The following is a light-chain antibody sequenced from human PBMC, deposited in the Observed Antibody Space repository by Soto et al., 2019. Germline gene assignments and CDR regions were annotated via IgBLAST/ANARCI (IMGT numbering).Light chain of an antibody. J-gene: IGKJ4*01. V-gene: IGKV1-5*03. Sequence: DIQMTQSPSTLSASVGDRVTITCRASQSISTWLAWYQQKPGKAPYLLIYKASSLEGGVPSRFSGSGSATEFNITISSLQPDDFATYYCQQYNAYPLTFGGGTTVEIK. CDR1: QSISTW. CDR2: KAS. CDR3: QQYNAYPLT.